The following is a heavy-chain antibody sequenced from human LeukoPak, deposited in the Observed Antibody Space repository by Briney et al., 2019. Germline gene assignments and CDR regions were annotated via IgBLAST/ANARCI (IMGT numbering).Heavy chain of an antibody. D-gene: IGHD2-2*01. Sequence: GGSLRLSCAASGFTFSHHGMNWVRQAPGKGLEWVSSISSSSGYIYYVDSVKGRFTISRDNAKNSLYLHINSLRGEDTAVYYCARYSTTWTEAFDIWGQGTMVTVSS. CDR3: ARYSTTWTEAFDI. CDR1: GFTFSHHG. V-gene: IGHV3-21*01. J-gene: IGHJ3*02. CDR2: ISSSSGYI.